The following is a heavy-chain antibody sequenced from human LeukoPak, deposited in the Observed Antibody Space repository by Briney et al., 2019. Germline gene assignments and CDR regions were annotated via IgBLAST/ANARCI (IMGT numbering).Heavy chain of an antibody. J-gene: IGHJ4*02. CDR1: GDTFSSSH. D-gene: IGHD3-10*01. Sequence: GASVKVSCKASGDTFSSSHIHWVRQAPGQGLEWMGLINPSGGTSHSNMIQGRVTLTRDTFTSTLYMELNSLRSEDTAVYYCAREPTAGSCYFDYWGQGTLVTVSS. CDR3: AREPTAGSCYFDY. CDR2: INPSGGT. V-gene: IGHV1-46*01.